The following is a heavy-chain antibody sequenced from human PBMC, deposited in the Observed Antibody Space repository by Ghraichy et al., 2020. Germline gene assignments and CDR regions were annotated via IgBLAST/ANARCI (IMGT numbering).Heavy chain of an antibody. V-gene: IGHV3-48*02. CDR1: GFTFSTYT. J-gene: IGHJ4*02. CDR3: ARKDFDTSGTYYVPFFDY. D-gene: IGHD3-10*01. Sequence: GGSLRLSCAASGFTFSTYTMAWVRQAPGKGLGWVAHISSSSSNIHYADSVKGRFTISRDNAKNSVHLQMNSLRDEDAAVYYCARKDFDTSGTYYVPFFDYWGQGTLVTVSS. CDR2: ISSSSSNI.